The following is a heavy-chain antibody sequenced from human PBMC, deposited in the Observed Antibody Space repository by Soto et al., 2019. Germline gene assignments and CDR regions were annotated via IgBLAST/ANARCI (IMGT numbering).Heavy chain of an antibody. Sequence: SETLSLTCTVSGGSISSSSYYWGWIRQPPGKGLEWIGSIYYSGSTYYNPSLKSRVTISVDTSKNQFSLKLSSVTAADTAVYYCARQGGYSSPDVWGKGTTVTVSS. CDR3: ARQGGYSSPDV. D-gene: IGHD6-13*01. J-gene: IGHJ6*04. CDR2: IYYSGST. CDR1: GGSISSSSYY. V-gene: IGHV4-39*01.